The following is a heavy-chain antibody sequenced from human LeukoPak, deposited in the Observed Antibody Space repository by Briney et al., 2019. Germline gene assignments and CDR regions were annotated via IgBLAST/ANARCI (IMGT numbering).Heavy chain of an antibody. CDR3: ARLVVGATVNFDY. Sequence: SETLSLTCTVSGGSISSSSYYWGWIRQPPGKGLEWIGSIYYSGSTYYYPSLKSRVTISVDTSENQLSLKLSSVTAADTAVYYCARLVVGATVNFDYWGQGTLVTVSS. CDR1: GGSISSSSYY. D-gene: IGHD2-15*01. CDR2: IYYSGST. J-gene: IGHJ4*02. V-gene: IGHV4-39*01.